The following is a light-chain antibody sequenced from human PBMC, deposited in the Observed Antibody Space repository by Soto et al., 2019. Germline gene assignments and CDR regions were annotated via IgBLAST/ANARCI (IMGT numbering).Light chain of an antibody. CDR3: QQYSNWPLLS. CDR1: QSVGSN. V-gene: IGKV3-15*01. Sequence: EVVLTQSPATLSVSPGAGATLSCRAGQSVGSNLAWYQQKPGQTPRVLIYGASTRAIGIPARFSGSGFGTEFTLTISSLQSEDFVVYYCQQYSNWPLLSFGGGTKWIS. CDR2: GAS. J-gene: IGKJ4*01.